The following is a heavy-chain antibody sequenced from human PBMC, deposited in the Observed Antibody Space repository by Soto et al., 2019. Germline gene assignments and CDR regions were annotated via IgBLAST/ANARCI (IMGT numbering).Heavy chain of an antibody. J-gene: IGHJ3*02. CDR1: GGSISSSSYY. CDR2: IYYSGST. Sequence: SETLSLTCTVSGGSISSSSYYWGWIRQPPGKGLEWIGSIYYSGSTYYNPSLKSRVTISVDTSKNQFSLKLSSVTAADTAMYYCAKYVFLAGTHDAFDIWGQGTMVTVSS. D-gene: IGHD6-19*01. V-gene: IGHV4-39*01. CDR3: AKYVFLAGTHDAFDI.